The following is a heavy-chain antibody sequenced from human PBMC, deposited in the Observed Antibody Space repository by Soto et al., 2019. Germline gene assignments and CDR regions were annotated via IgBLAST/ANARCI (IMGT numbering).Heavy chain of an antibody. CDR2: ISAYDGLT. Sequence: GASVKVSCKTSVYIFTNYGISWVRQAPGQGLEWMGWISAYDGLTNHSQKFQGRVTMTTDTSTSTAYMELRSLSSDDAALYYCARVRYHDTSGYYDVDYWGQGTLVTVSS. J-gene: IGHJ4*02. D-gene: IGHD3-22*01. CDR1: VYIFTNYG. V-gene: IGHV1-18*01. CDR3: ARVRYHDTSGYYDVDY.